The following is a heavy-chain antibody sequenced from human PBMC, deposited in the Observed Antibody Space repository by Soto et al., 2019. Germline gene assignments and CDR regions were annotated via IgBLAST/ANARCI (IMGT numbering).Heavy chain of an antibody. V-gene: IGHV4-59*01. CDR2: IYYSGST. D-gene: IGHD4-17*01. Sequence: SETLSLTCTVSGFSISSYYWSWIRQPPGKGLEWIGYIYYSGSTNYNPSLKSRVTISVDTSKNQFSLKLSSVTAADTAVYYCARRYGASFDYWGQGTLVTVSS. CDR1: GFSISSYY. J-gene: IGHJ4*02. CDR3: ARRYGASFDY.